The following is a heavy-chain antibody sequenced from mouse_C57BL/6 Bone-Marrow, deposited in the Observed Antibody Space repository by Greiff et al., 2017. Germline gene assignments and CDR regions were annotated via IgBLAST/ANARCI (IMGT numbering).Heavy chain of an antibody. CDR1: GFNIKDDY. Sequence: VQLQQSGAELVRPGASVKLSCTASGFNIKDDYMHWVKQRPEQGLEWIGWIDPENGDTEYASKFQGKATITADTSSNTAYLQLSRLTSEDTAVYYCTTPFYYGSRFYWYFDVWGTGTTVPAFS. D-gene: IGHD1-1*01. J-gene: IGHJ1*03. CDR2: IDPENGDT. V-gene: IGHV14-4*01. CDR3: TTPFYYGSRFYWYFDV.